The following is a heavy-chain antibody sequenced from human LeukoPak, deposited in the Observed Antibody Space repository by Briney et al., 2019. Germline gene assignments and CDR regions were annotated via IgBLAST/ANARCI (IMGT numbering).Heavy chain of an antibody. CDR2: INHSGST. Sequence: SQTLSLTCAVYGGAFSGYYWSWIRQPPGNRLEWIGEINHSGSTHSNPSLKSRVTISVDTSKNQSSLKLSSVTAADTAVYYCARALWGSAYYYNYYMDVWGKGTTVTVSS. D-gene: IGHD3-10*01. V-gene: IGHV4-34*01. CDR3: ARALWGSAYYYNYYMDV. J-gene: IGHJ6*03. CDR1: GGAFSGYY.